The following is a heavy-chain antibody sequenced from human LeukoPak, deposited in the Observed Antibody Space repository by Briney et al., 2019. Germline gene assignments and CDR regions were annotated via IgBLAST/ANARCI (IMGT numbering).Heavy chain of an antibody. D-gene: IGHD2-2*01. Sequence: SETLSLTCTVSGGSISSSSYYWSWIRQPAGKGLEWIGRIYTSGSTNYNPSLKSRVTISVDTSKNQFSLKLSSVTAADTAVYYCARGGGYCSSTSCYAYNWFDPWGQGTLVTVSS. J-gene: IGHJ5*02. CDR3: ARGGGYCSSTSCYAYNWFDP. CDR1: GGSISSSSYY. V-gene: IGHV4-61*02. CDR2: IYTSGST.